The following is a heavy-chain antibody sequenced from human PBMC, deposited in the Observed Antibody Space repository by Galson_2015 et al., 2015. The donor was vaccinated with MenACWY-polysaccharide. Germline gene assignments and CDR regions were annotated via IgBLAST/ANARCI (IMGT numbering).Heavy chain of an antibody. Sequence: LRLSCAASGFTFSDYYMSWIRQAPGKGLECISHISSSSGIIYYADSVKGRFTISRDDAKNSLYLQMNSLRAEDTAMYYCARSAWLDIWGQGTMVTVSS. CDR3: ARSAWLDI. J-gene: IGHJ3*02. CDR2: ISSSSGII. CDR1: GFTFSDYY. D-gene: IGHD6-25*01. V-gene: IGHV3-11*01.